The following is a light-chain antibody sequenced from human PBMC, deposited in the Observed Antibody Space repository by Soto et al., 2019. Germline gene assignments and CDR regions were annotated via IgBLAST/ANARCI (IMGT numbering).Light chain of an antibody. CDR1: SSDVGGYFD. Sequence: QSALTQPASVSGSPGQSITISCTGTSSDVGGYFDVSWYQHHPGKAPKLMIYAVSKRPTGVSARFSGSKSGNTASLTISGLQPEDEADYYCCSYTSSNTLYVFGTGTKLTVL. J-gene: IGLJ1*01. CDR2: AVS. CDR3: CSYTSSNTLYV. V-gene: IGLV2-14*03.